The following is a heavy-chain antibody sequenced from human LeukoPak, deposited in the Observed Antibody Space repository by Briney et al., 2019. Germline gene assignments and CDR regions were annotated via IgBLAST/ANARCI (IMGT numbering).Heavy chain of an antibody. Sequence: SETLSLTCSVSGGSITGDNYYWGWIRQPPGKGLEWIGSIYYSGSTNYNPLFRSPVTISVDTSKNQFSLKLNSVTAADTAMYYCAKSGGYGLIDYWGQGTLVTVSS. CDR1: GGSITGDNYY. CDR2: IYYSGST. D-gene: IGHD1-26*01. CDR3: AKSGGYGLIDY. V-gene: IGHV4-39*01. J-gene: IGHJ4*02.